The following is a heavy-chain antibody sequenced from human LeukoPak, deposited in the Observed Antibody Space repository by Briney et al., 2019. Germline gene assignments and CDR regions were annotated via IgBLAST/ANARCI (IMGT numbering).Heavy chain of an antibody. CDR3: ARVGYYASGSYYNGVFDY. D-gene: IGHD3-10*01. Sequence: PSETLSLTCTVSGYSISSGYYWGWIRQPPGKGLEWIGSIYHSGSTYYNPSLKSRVTISVDTSKNQFSLKLSSVTAADTAVYYCARVGYYASGSYYNGVFDYWGQGTLVTVSS. V-gene: IGHV4-38-2*02. J-gene: IGHJ4*02. CDR1: GYSISSGYY. CDR2: IYHSGST.